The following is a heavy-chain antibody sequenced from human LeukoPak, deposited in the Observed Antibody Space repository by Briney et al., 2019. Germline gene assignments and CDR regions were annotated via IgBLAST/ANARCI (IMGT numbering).Heavy chain of an antibody. CDR3: AKVCYDSSGYYSGFDY. D-gene: IGHD3-22*01. CDR1: GFTFTNAW. V-gene: IGHV3-23*01. J-gene: IGHJ4*02. CDR2: ISGSGGST. Sequence: PGGSLRLSCAASGFTFTNAWMNWVRQAPGKGLEWVSAISGSGGSTYYADSVKGRFTISRDNSKNTLYLQMNSLRAEDTAVYYCAKVCYDSSGYYSGFDYWGQGTLVTVSS.